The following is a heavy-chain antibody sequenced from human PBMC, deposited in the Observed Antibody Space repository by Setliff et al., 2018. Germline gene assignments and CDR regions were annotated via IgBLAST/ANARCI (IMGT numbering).Heavy chain of an antibody. V-gene: IGHV3-21*01. CDR1: GFTFGTYT. Sequence: PGGSLRLSCAASGFTFGTYTMNWVRQAPGQGLEWVSSIDSSSTWIYYADSVKGRFTISRDNAKNSLYLQMNSLRAEDTAVYYCARGNSGGDYWGQGTLVTVSS. CDR2: IDSSSTWI. J-gene: IGHJ4*02. D-gene: IGHD6-25*01. CDR3: ARGNSGGDY.